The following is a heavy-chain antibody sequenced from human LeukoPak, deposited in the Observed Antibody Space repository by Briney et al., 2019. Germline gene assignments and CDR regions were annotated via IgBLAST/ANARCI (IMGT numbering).Heavy chain of an antibody. CDR2: INHSGST. Sequence: PSETLSLTCAVYGGSFSGYYWSWIRQPPEKGLEWIGEINHSGSTNYNPSLKSRVTISVDTSKNQFSLKLSSVTAADTAVYYCARGLGDYDYYYGMDVWGQGTTVTVSS. V-gene: IGHV4-34*01. J-gene: IGHJ6*02. CDR3: ARGLGDYDYYYGMDV. D-gene: IGHD2-21*02. CDR1: GGSFSGYY.